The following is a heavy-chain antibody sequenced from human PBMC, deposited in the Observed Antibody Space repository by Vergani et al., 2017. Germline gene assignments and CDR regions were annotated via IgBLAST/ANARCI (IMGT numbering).Heavy chain of an antibody. CDR3: ARVMAAGPPPNYYYYYYMDV. V-gene: IGHV3-11*01. J-gene: IGHJ6*03. Sequence: QVQLVESGGGLVKPGGSLRLSCAASGFTFSDYYMSWIRQAPGKGLEWVSYISSSGSTIYYADSVKGRFTISRDNAKNSLYLQMNSLRAEDTAVYYCARVMAAGPPPNYYYYYYMDVWGKGTTVTVSS. CDR1: GFTFSDYY. D-gene: IGHD6-13*01. CDR2: ISSSGSTI.